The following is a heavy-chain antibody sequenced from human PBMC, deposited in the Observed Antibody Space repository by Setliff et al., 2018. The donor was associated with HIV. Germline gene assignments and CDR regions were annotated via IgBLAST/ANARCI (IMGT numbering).Heavy chain of an antibody. CDR3: AREEKLSAVAGTMYYYYAMDV. V-gene: IGHV4-61*02. CDR1: GGSIRSDSYY. Sequence: SETLSLTCTVSGGSIRSDSYYWTWIRQPAVEGLEWIGRIYSSGNTNYNPSLESRVTISVDTSKNQFSLKLSSVTAADTAVYYCAREEKLSAVAGTMYYYYAMDVWGQGTTVTVSS. D-gene: IGHD6-19*01. J-gene: IGHJ6*02. CDR2: IYSSGNT.